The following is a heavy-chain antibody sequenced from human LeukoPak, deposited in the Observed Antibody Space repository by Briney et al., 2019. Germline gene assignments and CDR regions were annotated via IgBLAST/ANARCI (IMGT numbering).Heavy chain of an antibody. V-gene: IGHV4-34*01. CDR1: GGSFSGYY. Sequence: TSETLSLTCAVYGGSFSGYYWSWIRQPPGKGLEWIGEINHSGSTNYNPSLKSRVTISVDTSKNQFSLKLSSVTAADTAVYYCARGLGDSSGYYSIIDYWGQGTLVTVSS. D-gene: IGHD3-22*01. CDR3: ARGLGDSSGYYSIIDY. J-gene: IGHJ4*02. CDR2: INHSGST.